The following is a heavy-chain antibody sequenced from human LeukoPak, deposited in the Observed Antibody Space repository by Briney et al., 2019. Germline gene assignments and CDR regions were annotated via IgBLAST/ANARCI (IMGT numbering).Heavy chain of an antibody. CDR1: GFTFTTYS. D-gene: IGHD2-15*01. J-gene: IGHJ2*01. CDR2: ISSTSTTI. CDR3: ARDRAAPTWYFDL. Sequence: GGSLRLSCKAYGFTFTTYSMNWVRQAPGKGLEWISYISSTSTTIYYADSVKGRFTISRDDAKNSLYLQMSSLRAEDTAVYYCARDRAAPTWYFDLWGRGTLVTVSS. V-gene: IGHV3-48*01.